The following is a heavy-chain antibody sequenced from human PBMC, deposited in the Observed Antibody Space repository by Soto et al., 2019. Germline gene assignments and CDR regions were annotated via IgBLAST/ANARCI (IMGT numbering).Heavy chain of an antibody. Sequence: EVQLLESGGGLVQPGGSLRLSCTASGFTFSSYAMSWARQAPGKGLEWLATFAVPYTGAQTFYADSVVGRLTISRDDSKNTLYMQLNSLRVEDTDVYYCANDWGRIAVAGWTDWGPGTKVTVSS. CDR1: GFTFSSYA. D-gene: IGHD6-19*01. CDR3: ANDWGRIAVAGWTD. J-gene: IGHJ4*02. V-gene: IGHV3-23*01. CDR2: VPYTGAQT.